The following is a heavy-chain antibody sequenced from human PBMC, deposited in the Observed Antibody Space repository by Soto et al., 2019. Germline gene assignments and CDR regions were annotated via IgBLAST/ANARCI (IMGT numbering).Heavy chain of an antibody. V-gene: IGHV1-58*01. CDR1: GFTFTSSA. J-gene: IGHJ6*02. Sequence: QMQLVQSGPEVKKPGTSVKVSCKASGFTFTSSAVQWVRQARGQRLEWIGWIVVGSGNTNYAQKFQERVTITRDMSTSTSYMVLSSLRSEDTAVYYCAADPHYYDSSGYYYGMDVWGQGTTVTVSS. CDR3: AADPHYYDSSGYYYGMDV. D-gene: IGHD3-22*01. CDR2: IVVGSGNT.